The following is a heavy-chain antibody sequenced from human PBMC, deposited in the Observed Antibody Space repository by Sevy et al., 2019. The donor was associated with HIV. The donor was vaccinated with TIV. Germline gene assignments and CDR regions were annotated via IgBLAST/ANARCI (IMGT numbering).Heavy chain of an antibody. CDR2: ISYDGNVK. Sequence: GGSLRLSCEASGFTFSAHAFHWVRQAPGKGLEWVALISYDGNVKYHADSVKGRFTISRDDSKNTVYLQMNNLRVEDSAVYSCAREAGYTSAWSSGNYWGQGTLVTVSS. V-gene: IGHV3-30-3*01. J-gene: IGHJ4*02. CDR1: GFTFSAHA. CDR3: AREAGYTSAWSSGNY. D-gene: IGHD6-19*01.